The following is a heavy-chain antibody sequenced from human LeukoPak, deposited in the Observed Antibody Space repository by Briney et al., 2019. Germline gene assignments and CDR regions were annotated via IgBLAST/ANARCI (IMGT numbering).Heavy chain of an antibody. D-gene: IGHD3-10*01. Sequence: PGGSLRLSCAASGSTFSSYWMHWVRQAPGRGLVWVSRINGDGSSTTYADSVKGRFTISRDNAKNTLYLQMNSLRAEDTAVYYCARDLDGSGSYHWFDPWGQGTLVTVS. CDR3: ARDLDGSGSYHWFDP. V-gene: IGHV3-74*01. CDR1: GSTFSSYW. J-gene: IGHJ5*02. CDR2: INGDGSST.